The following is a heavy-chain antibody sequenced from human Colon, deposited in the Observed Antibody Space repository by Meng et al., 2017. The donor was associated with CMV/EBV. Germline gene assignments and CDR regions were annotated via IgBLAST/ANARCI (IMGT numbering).Heavy chain of an antibody. CDR1: GFTFSSYA. CDR3: AKGLWPVFGELLSFDY. V-gene: IGHV3-23*01. J-gene: IGHJ4*02. D-gene: IGHD3-10*02. Sequence: GGSLRLSCAASGFTFSSYAMSWVRQAPGKGLEWVSAISGSGGSTYYADSVKGRFTISRDNSKNTLYLQMNSLRAEDTAVYYCAKGLWPVFGELLSFDYWGQGTLVTVSS. CDR2: ISGSGGST.